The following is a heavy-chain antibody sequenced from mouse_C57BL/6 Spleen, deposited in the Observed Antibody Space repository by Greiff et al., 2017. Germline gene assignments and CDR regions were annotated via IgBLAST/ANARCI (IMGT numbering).Heavy chain of an antibody. J-gene: IGHJ4*01. Sequence: QVQLQQPGAELVKPGASVKVSCKASGYTFTSYWMHWVKQRPGQGLEWIGRIHLSDSDTNYNQKFKGKATLTVDKSSSTAYRQLSSLTSEDSAVYYCAIGRDYYGSSSYYAMDYWGQGTSVTVSS. CDR3: AIGRDYYGSSSYYAMDY. CDR1: GYTFTSYW. V-gene: IGHV1-74*01. CDR2: IHLSDSDT. D-gene: IGHD1-1*01.